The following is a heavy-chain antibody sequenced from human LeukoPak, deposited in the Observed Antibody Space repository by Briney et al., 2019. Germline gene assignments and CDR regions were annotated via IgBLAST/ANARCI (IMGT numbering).Heavy chain of an antibody. CDR3: AKGSYYDSSGSFYFDY. CDR1: GFTFSSYA. D-gene: IGHD3-22*01. J-gene: IGHJ4*02. V-gene: IGHV3-23*01. Sequence: PGGSLRLSCAASGFTFSSYAMSWVRQAPGKGLEWVSCISGSGDNTYYADSVKGRFTISRDNSKNTLYVRVNSLGTEDTAAYYCAKGSYYDSSGSFYFDYWGQGTLVTVSS. CDR2: ISGSGDNT.